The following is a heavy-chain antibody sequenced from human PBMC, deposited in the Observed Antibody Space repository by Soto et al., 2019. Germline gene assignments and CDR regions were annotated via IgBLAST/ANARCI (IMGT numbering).Heavy chain of an antibody. CDR2: IWYDGSNK. D-gene: IGHD3-10*01. V-gene: IGHV3-33*01. Sequence: GGSLRLSCAASGFTFSSYGMHWVRQAPGKGLEWVAVIWYDGSNKYYADSVKGRFTISRDNSKNTLYLQMNSLRAEDTAVYYCARDGGDYGSGSYYPYGMDVWGQGTTVTVSS. CDR3: ARDGGDYGSGSYYPYGMDV. J-gene: IGHJ6*02. CDR1: GFTFSSYG.